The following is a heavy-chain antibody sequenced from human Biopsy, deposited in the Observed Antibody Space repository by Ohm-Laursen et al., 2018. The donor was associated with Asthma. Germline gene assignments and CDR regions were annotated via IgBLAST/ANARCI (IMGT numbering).Heavy chain of an antibody. J-gene: IGHJ4*02. Sequence: SLRLSCSASGFTFRSYAMHWGRQAPAKGLEWVAVGGSYYDGGLKYYADSVNGRFTVSRDDSKNTLYLQMNSLRPDDTAVYYCARDVMEWYLPAFDFWGQGTLVTVSS. CDR2: GGSYYDGGLK. D-gene: IGHD3-3*01. V-gene: IGHV3-30-3*01. CDR1: GFTFRSYA. CDR3: ARDVMEWYLPAFDF.